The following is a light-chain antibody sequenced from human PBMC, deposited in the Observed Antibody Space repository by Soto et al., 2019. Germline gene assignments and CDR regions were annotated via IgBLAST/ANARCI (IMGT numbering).Light chain of an antibody. V-gene: IGKV3-15*01. CDR1: QSVSSN. J-gene: IGKJ1*01. CDR2: GAS. CDR3: QQYNNSPQP. Sequence: GEGASRCCRASQSVSSNLFWYHHRPGQAPRLLLYGASTRATGNPARFSCRWSRTESTLTIRSLQSDDFAVHSCQQYNNSPQPFGQGT.